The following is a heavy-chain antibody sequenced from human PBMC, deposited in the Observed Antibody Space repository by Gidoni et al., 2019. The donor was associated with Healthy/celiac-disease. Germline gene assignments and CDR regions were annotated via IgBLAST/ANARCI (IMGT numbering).Heavy chain of an antibody. J-gene: IGHJ4*02. V-gene: IGHV3-7*01. Sequence: EVQLVESGGGLFQPGGSLSLPCAPSGFTFVTHWMSWFPQAPGKGLEWVAKRKQDGRGKYYVDSVKGRLTISRDNAKNSLYLQMNSLRSEDTAVYYCARDRGYYYDSSGYYTEVPDYFDYWGQGTLVTVSS. CDR3: ARDRGYYYDSSGYYTEVPDYFDY. CDR1: GFTFVTHW. CDR2: RKQDGRGK. D-gene: IGHD3-22*01.